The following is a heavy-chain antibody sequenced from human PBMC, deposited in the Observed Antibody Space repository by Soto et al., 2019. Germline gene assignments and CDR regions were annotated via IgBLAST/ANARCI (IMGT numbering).Heavy chain of an antibody. CDR2: ISGSSTYI. CDR3: ARGDGTGLYNSGWSPRY. D-gene: IGHD6-19*01. Sequence: EVQLVESGGGLVKPGESLRVSCAASGFTFSYYSLHWVRQAPGKGLEWVSSISGSSTYIYYADRVKGRFTISRDNAKNSMYLPMDSLRAEDTAVYYCARGDGTGLYNSGWSPRYWGQGTLVTVSS. J-gene: IGHJ4*02. V-gene: IGHV3-21*04. CDR1: GFTFSYYS.